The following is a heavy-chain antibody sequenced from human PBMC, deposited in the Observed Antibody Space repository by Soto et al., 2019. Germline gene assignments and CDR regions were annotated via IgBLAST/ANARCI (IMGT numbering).Heavy chain of an antibody. CDR1: GITFSSYG. J-gene: IGHJ4*02. Sequence: LRLSCAASGITFSSYGMHWVRQAPGKGLEWVAVIWYDGSNKYYADSVEGRFTISRDNSKNTLYLQMNSLRAEDTAVYYCARGDQTTVTTIDYWGQGTLVTVSS. CDR3: ARGDQTTVTTIDY. V-gene: IGHV3-33*01. D-gene: IGHD4-4*01. CDR2: IWYDGSNK.